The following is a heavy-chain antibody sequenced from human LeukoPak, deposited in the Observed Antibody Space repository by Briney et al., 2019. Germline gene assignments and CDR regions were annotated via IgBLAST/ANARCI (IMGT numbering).Heavy chain of an antibody. V-gene: IGHV4-59*08. CDR1: GGSISSYY. D-gene: IGHD3-9*01. CDR3: ARHFDWDSGGDAVDV. Sequence: SETLSLTCTVSGGSISSYYWSWIRQPPGKGLEWIGYIHHSGSTKSNPSLKSRVTISMDTSKNQFSLRLSSVTAADTAAYYCARHFDWDSGGDAVDVWGQGTVVTVSS. J-gene: IGHJ3*01. CDR2: IHHSGST.